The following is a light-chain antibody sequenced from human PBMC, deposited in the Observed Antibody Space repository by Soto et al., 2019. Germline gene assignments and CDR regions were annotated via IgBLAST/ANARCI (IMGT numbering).Light chain of an antibody. V-gene: IGKV1-5*01. CDR3: QQYNTYWK. J-gene: IGKJ1*01. CDR2: DAS. Sequence: DIQMTQSPSTLSASVGDRVTITCRASQSISYWLAWYQQKPGKAPKVLIYDASSLESGVPSRFSGSGSGTEFTLTINXLQPDDLATYYCQQYNTYWKFGQGTKVDIK. CDR1: QSISYW.